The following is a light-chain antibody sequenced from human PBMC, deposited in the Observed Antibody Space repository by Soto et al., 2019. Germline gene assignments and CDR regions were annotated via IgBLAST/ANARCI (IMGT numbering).Light chain of an antibody. CDR3: QQSYSTPRT. Sequence: DIVMTQSPDSLAVSLGERATINCKSSQSVLYSSNKKNYLAWYQQKSGQSPKVLIYWASTRESGVPDRFSGSGSGTDFTPTISSLQAEDAAVYYCQQSYSTPRTFGQGTKVEIK. CDR2: WAS. J-gene: IGKJ1*01. CDR1: QSVLYSSNKKNY. V-gene: IGKV4-1*01.